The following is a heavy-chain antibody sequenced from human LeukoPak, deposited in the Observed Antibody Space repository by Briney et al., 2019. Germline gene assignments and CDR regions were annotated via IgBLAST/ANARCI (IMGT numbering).Heavy chain of an antibody. Sequence: GGSLRLSCAASGFTFSSYAIHWVRQAPGKGLERVAFISYDGSNTYYADSVKGRFTISRDNAKNSLYLQMNSLRAEDTAVYYCAELGITMIGGVWGKGTTVTISS. J-gene: IGHJ6*04. V-gene: IGHV3-30*04. CDR3: AELGITMIGGV. CDR2: ISYDGSNT. CDR1: GFTFSSYA. D-gene: IGHD3-10*02.